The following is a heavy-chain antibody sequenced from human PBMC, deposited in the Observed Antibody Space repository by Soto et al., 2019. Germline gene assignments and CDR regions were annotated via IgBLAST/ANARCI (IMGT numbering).Heavy chain of an antibody. CDR1: GFTFSSYA. CDR2: ISYDGNNK. CDR3: AGGKGTNSGAYYYYGMDV. V-gene: IGHV3-30-3*01. Sequence: QVQLLESGGGAVQPERSLRLSCAASGFTFSSYAMHWVRQAPGKGLEWVAVISYDGNNKYYAESVEGRFTISRDNSKNTLYLQMSSLRPEDTAVYYCAGGKGTNSGAYYYYGMDVWGQGTTVTVSS. D-gene: IGHD1-7*01. J-gene: IGHJ6*02.